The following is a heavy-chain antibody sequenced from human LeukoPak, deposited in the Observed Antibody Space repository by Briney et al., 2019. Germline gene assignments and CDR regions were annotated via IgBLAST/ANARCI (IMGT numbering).Heavy chain of an antibody. J-gene: IGHJ4*02. V-gene: IGHV3-33*08. CDR2: IWHDGNYK. CDR1: GFTFSSYN. Sequence: PGRSLRLSCAASGFTFSSYNMHWVRQAPGKGLEWVAVIWHDGNYKYYVDSVKGRFTISRDNSKNTVYLQMNSLGAEDTAVYLCARDSDYYDSSAYSFRGGLHYDFWGRGTLVTVSS. CDR3: ARDSDYYDSSAYSFRGGLHYDF. D-gene: IGHD3-22*01.